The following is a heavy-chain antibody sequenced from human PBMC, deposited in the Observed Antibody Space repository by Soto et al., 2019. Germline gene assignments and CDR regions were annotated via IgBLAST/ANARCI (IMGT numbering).Heavy chain of an antibody. V-gene: IGHV1-18*01. CDR2: ISAYNGNT. Sequence: GASVKVSCKASGYTFTSYGISWVRQAPGQGLEWMGWISAYNGNTNYAQKLQGRVTMTTDTSTSTAYMELRSLRSDDTAVYYCARERHGYSSGWYSWDFDYWGQGTLVTVSS. CDR3: ARERHGYSSGWYSWDFDY. J-gene: IGHJ4*02. D-gene: IGHD6-19*01. CDR1: GYTFTSYG.